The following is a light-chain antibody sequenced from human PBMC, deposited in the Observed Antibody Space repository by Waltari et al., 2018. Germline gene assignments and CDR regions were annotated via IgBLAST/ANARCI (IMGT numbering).Light chain of an antibody. J-gene: IGLJ3*02. Sequence: SYELTQPPSASVSPGQTARITCSGDAFPQTHAYWYQQKSVQAPVLVIYDDSKRPSGIPERFSASTSGTMATLTISGAQVEDEADYYCYSSDSSGTQRVFGGGTMLTVL. CDR1: AFPQTH. CDR3: YSSDSSGTQRV. CDR2: DDS. V-gene: IGLV3-10*01.